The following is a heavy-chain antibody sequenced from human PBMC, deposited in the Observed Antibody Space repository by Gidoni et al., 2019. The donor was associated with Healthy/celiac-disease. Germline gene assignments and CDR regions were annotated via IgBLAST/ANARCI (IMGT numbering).Heavy chain of an antibody. CDR1: GGSFIGYY. CDR3: ARGQPRGDSYGPVGYFDY. V-gene: IGHV4-34*01. D-gene: IGHD5-18*01. CDR2: INHSGST. J-gene: IGHJ4*02. Sequence: QVQLQQWGAGLLKPSEPLSLTCAIYGGSFIGYYWSWIRQPPGKGLEWIGEINHSGSTNYNPSLKSRDTISVDTAKNQFSLKLSYVTAADTAVYYWARGQPRGDSYGPVGYFDYWGQGTLVTVSS.